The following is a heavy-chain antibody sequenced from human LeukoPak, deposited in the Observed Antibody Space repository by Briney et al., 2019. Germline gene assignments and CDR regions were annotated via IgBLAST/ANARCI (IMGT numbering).Heavy chain of an antibody. CDR2: ISVYNDNT. J-gene: IGHJ3*02. D-gene: IGHD1-26*01. Sequence: ASVKVSCKASGYTFSGYGVSWVRQAPGQGLEWMGWISVYNDNTNYAQNLQGRVTMTTDTSTSTAYMELRSLRSDDTAVYYCARGVASYRRHDALDMWGQGTVVTVSS. CDR3: ARGVASYRRHDALDM. CDR1: GYTFSGYG. V-gene: IGHV1-18*01.